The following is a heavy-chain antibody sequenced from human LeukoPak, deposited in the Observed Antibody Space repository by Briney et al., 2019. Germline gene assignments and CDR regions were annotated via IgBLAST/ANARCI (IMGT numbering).Heavy chain of an antibody. D-gene: IGHD2-2*01. J-gene: IGHJ6*02. CDR1: GRSISSGGYY. CDR2: IYYSGST. CDR3: AREQLPDYGMDV. Sequence: SVTLSLTCTVSGRSISSGGYYWSWLRQHPGRGVEWVGFIYYSGSTYYNPSLRSRITRSVDMSKNQFSLQLSSVTAADTAVYDCAREQLPDYGMDVWGQGTTVTVSS. V-gene: IGHV4-31*03.